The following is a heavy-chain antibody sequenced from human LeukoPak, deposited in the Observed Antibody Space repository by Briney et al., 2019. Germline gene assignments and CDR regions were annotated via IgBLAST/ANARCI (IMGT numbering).Heavy chain of an antibody. CDR1: GFTFSNYA. V-gene: IGHV3-23*01. CDR2: NTGSGGNT. CDR3: AKWGDYDVLTGYYVSDY. Sequence: GGSLRLPCAASGFTFSNYAMSWVRQAPGKGLEWVSANTGSGGNTYYADSVKGRFTISRDNSKNTVFLQMNSLRAEDTAVYYCAKWGDYDVLTGYYVSDYWGQGTLVTVSS. D-gene: IGHD3-9*01. J-gene: IGHJ4*02.